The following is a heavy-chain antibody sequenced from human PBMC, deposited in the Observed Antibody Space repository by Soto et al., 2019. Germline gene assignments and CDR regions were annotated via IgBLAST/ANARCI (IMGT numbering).Heavy chain of an antibody. CDR1: GFTFSSYG. CDR2: ISYDGSNK. Sequence: SLRLSCAASGFTFSSYGMHWVRQAPGKGLEWVAVISYDGSNKYYADSVKGRFTISRDNSKNTLYLQMNSLRAEDTAVYYCAKDRVAAAGPDYWGQGTLVTVSS. D-gene: IGHD6-13*01. V-gene: IGHV3-30*18. CDR3: AKDRVAAAGPDY. J-gene: IGHJ4*02.